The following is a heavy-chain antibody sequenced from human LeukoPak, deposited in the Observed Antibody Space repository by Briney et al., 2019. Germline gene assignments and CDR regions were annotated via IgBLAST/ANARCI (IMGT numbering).Heavy chain of an antibody. V-gene: IGHV3-23*01. J-gene: IGHJ4*02. Sequence: GGSLRLSCAASGFTFSSYAMSWVRQAPGKGLDWVSASSGSGGSTYYADSVKGRFTISRDNSKNTLYLQMNSLRAEDTAVYYCAKSILPFTTSCSFDYWGQGTLVTVSS. CDR1: GFTFSSYA. CDR3: AKSILPFTTSCSFDY. D-gene: IGHD2-2*01. CDR2: SSGSGGST.